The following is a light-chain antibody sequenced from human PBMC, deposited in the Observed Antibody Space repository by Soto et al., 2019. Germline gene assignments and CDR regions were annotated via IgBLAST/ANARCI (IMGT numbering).Light chain of an antibody. CDR2: GAS. V-gene: IGKV3D-15*02. J-gene: IGKJ1*01. CDR3: QQYYTSPET. CDR1: QSVSSY. Sequence: ELVMTQSPATLSVSPGERATLSCRASQSVSSYLAWYQQKPGQAPRLLIYGASSRATGIPGRFNASGSGTDFTLTITSMETEDFAVYYCQQYYTSPETFGQGTKVDIK.